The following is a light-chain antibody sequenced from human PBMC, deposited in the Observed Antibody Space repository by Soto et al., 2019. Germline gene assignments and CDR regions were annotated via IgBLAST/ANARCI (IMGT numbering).Light chain of an antibody. CDR3: QSYDSSLSDWV. V-gene: IGLV1-40*01. Sequence: QSVLTQPPSVSXAPGQRVTISCTGSSSNIGSGYDVHWYQQLPGTAPKLLIYGNTNRPSGVPDRFSGSKSGTSASLAITGLQAEDEADYYCQSYDSSLSDWVFGGGTKLTVL. CDR2: GNT. J-gene: IGLJ3*02. CDR1: SSNIGSGYD.